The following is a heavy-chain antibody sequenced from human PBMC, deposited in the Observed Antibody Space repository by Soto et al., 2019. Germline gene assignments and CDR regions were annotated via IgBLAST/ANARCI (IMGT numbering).Heavy chain of an antibody. CDR1: GYTFTSFA. V-gene: IGHV1-3*01. CDR3: ARAVPPPLHGPLSNWFGP. J-gene: IGHJ5*02. CDR2: INPGNGNT. Sequence: ASVKVSCKASGYTFTSFAMHWVRQAPGQRLEWMGWINPGNGNTKYSQNFQGRVTITRDTSATTAYMELSSLRSEDTAVYYCARAVPPPLHGPLSNWFGPWGQGTLVTVS. D-gene: IGHD2-2*01.